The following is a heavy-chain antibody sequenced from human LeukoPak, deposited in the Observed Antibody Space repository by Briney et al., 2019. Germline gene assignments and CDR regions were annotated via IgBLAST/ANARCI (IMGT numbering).Heavy chain of an antibody. D-gene: IGHD1-26*01. Sequence: PSETXSLTCTVSVGSISGYFWGWVRQXPGRGLDWLGHIYLSGATNYNPSLRSRVTISVDTSKNQFSLKLRSVTAADTAVYYCARAQYSGSCFDYWGQGTLVTVSS. CDR1: VGSISGYF. J-gene: IGHJ4*03. V-gene: IGHV4-59*13. CDR3: ARAQYSGSCFDY. CDR2: IYLSGAT.